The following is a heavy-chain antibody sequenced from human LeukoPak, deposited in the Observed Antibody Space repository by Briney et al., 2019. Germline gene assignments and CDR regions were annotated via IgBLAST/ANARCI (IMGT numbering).Heavy chain of an antibody. CDR2: ITSSGSTI. D-gene: IGHD4-11*01. J-gene: IGHJ4*02. CDR1: GFTFTNYW. Sequence: AGGSLRLSCATSGFTFTNYWMSWVRQAPGKGLEWVSYITSSGSTIYYADSVKGRFTISRDNAKNSLYLQMDSLRAEDTAVYYCARATSSDYWGQGTLVTVSS. V-gene: IGHV3-48*04. CDR3: ARATSSDY.